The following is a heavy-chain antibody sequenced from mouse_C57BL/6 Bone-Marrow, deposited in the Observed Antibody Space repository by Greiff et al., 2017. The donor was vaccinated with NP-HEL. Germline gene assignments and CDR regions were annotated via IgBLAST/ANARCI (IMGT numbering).Heavy chain of an antibody. CDR1: GFTFSNYW. J-gene: IGHJ1*03. Sequence: EVHLVESGGGLVQPGGSMKLSCVASGFTFSNYWMNWVRQSPEKGLEWVAQIRLKSDNYATHYAESVKGRFTISRDDSKSSVYLQMNNLRADDTGIYYCDSISNPYLYFDVWGTGTTVTVSS. V-gene: IGHV6-3*01. CDR3: DSISNPYLYFDV. D-gene: IGHD2-5*01. CDR2: IRLKSDNYAT.